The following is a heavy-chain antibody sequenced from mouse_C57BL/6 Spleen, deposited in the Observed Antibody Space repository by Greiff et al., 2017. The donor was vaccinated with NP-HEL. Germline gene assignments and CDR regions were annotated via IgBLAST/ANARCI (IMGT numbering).Heavy chain of an antibody. V-gene: IGHV1-42*01. CDR1: GYSFTGYY. D-gene: IGHD4-1*01. CDR3: ARTGFYWYFDV. Sequence: EVQLQQSGPELVKPGASVKISCKASGYSFTGYYMNWVKQSPEKSLEWIGEINPSTGGTTYNQKFKDKATLTVDKSSSTAYMQLKSLTSEDSAVYYCARTGFYWYFDVWGTGTTVTVSS. CDR2: INPSTGGT. J-gene: IGHJ1*03.